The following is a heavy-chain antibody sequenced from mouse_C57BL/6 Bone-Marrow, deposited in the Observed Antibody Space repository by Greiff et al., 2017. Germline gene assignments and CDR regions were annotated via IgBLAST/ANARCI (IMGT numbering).Heavy chain of an antibody. D-gene: IGHD1-1*01. V-gene: IGHV1-64*01. CDR3: AIYGSSYVGAY. CDR2: IHPNSGST. J-gene: IGHJ3*01. CDR1: GYTFTSYW. Sequence: QVQLQQPGAELVKPGASVKLSCKASGYTFTSYWMHWVKQRPGQGLEWIGMIHPNSGSTNYNEKFKSKATLTVDKSSSTAYMQLSSLTSEDSAVYYCAIYGSSYVGAYWGQGTLVTVSA.